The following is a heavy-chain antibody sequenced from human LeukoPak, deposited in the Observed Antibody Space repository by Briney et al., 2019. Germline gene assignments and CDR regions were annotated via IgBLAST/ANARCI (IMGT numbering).Heavy chain of an antibody. CDR2: IYYSGST. CDR1: GGSISSGAYY. J-gene: IGHJ5*02. V-gene: IGHV4-31*03. CDR3: ARLNCSGGSCYSVDH. Sequence: SQTLSLTCTVSGGSISSGAYYCSWIRQHPGKGLEWIGYIYYSGSTYSTPSLKSRLTISVDTYKNQFSLKLSSVTAADTAVYYCARLNCSGGSCYSVDHWGQGTLVTVSS. D-gene: IGHD2-15*01.